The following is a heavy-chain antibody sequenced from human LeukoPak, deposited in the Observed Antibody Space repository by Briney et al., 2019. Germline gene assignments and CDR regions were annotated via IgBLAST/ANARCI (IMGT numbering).Heavy chain of an antibody. CDR3: AIHVRYCTNTNCYGSGWFDC. D-gene: IGHD2-2*01. J-gene: IGHJ4*02. Sequence: PGESLKISCKVSGYSFANYWIGWVRQMPGKGLEWMGIIYPGDSDTRYSPSFQGQVTISADKSISTAYLQWSSLKASDTAIYYCAIHVRYCTNTNCYGSGWFDCWGQGTLVTVSS. V-gene: IGHV5-51*01. CDR1: GYSFANYW. CDR2: IYPGDSDT.